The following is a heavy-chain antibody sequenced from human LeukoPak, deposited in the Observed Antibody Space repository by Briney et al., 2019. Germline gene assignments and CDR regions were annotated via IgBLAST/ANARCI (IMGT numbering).Heavy chain of an antibody. CDR3: ARDLGITIFGSWFDP. Sequence: ASVKVSCKASGYTFTSYYMHWVRQAPGQGLEWMGIINPSGGSTGYAQKFQGRVTMTADTSTSTVYMELSSLRSEDTAVYYCARDLGITIFGSWFDPWGQGTLVTVSS. CDR1: GYTFTSYY. J-gene: IGHJ5*02. V-gene: IGHV1-46*01. CDR2: INPSGGST. D-gene: IGHD3-3*01.